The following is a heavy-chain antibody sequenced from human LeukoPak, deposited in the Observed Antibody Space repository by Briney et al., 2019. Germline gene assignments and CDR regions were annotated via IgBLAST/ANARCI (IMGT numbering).Heavy chain of an antibody. J-gene: IGHJ4*02. D-gene: IGHD2-15*01. CDR2: ISGSGGST. CDR3: AKGLLHDY. Sequence: SGGSLRLSCAASGFTFSDYYMSWIRQAPGKGLEWVSAISGSGGSTYYADSVKGRFTISRDNSKNTLYLQMNSLRAEDTAVYYCAKGLLHDYWGQGTLVTVSS. CDR1: GFTFSDYY. V-gene: IGHV3-23*01.